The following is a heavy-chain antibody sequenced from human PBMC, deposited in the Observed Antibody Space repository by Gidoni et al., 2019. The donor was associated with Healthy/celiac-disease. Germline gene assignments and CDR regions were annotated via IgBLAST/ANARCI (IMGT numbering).Heavy chain of an antibody. CDR1: VYTFTSYD. CDR2: MNPNSGNT. J-gene: IGHJ4*02. Sequence: QVQLVQSGAEVKKPGASVQFSCKASVYTFTSYDINWVRQATGQGLEWMGWMNPNSGNTGYAQKFQGRVTMTRNTSISTAYMELSSLRSEDTAVDYCARAIGGELLFDYWGQGTLVTVSS. D-gene: IGHD1-26*01. V-gene: IGHV1-8*01. CDR3: ARAIGGELLFDY.